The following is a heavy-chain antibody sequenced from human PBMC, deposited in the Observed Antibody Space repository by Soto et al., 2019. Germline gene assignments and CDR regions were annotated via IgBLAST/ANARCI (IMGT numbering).Heavy chain of an antibody. CDR2: INVDGRET. D-gene: IGHD3-3*01. Sequence: GGSLRLSCAASGFIFSGSWMNWVRQAPGKGLEWVAHINVDGRETNYVDSVKGRFTISRDNAKNSLYLQMNSLRSEDTAVYYCARVTENDFWSGYPDYWGQGTLVTVSS. V-gene: IGHV3-7*03. J-gene: IGHJ4*02. CDR1: GFIFSGSW. CDR3: ARVTENDFWSGYPDY.